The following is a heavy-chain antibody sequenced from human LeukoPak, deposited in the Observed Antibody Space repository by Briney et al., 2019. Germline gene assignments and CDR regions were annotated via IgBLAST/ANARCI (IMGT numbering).Heavy chain of an antibody. Sequence: SETLSLTCTVSGGSISSYYWSWIQQPPGKGLEWIGYIYYSGSTNYNPSLKSRVTISVDTSKNQFSLKLSSVTAADTAVYYCARVGSSWYFAFDIWGQGTMVTVSS. J-gene: IGHJ3*02. D-gene: IGHD6-13*01. V-gene: IGHV4-59*01. CDR1: GGSISSYY. CDR3: ARVGSSWYFAFDI. CDR2: IYYSGST.